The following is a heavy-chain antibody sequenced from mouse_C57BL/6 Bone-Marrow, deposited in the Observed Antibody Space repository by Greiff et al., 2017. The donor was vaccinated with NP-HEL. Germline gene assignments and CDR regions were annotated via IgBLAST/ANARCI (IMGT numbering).Heavy chain of an antibody. CDR2: IHPNSGST. Sequence: QVQLQQPGAELVKPGASVKLSCKASGYTFTSYWMHWVKQRPGQGLEWIGTIHPNSGSTNYNEKFKSKATLTVDKSSSTAYMQLSSLTSEDSAVYYCARGTTVVATGPAWFAYWGQGTLVTVSA. J-gene: IGHJ3*01. D-gene: IGHD1-1*01. V-gene: IGHV1-64*01. CDR1: GYTFTSYW. CDR3: ARGTTVVATGPAWFAY.